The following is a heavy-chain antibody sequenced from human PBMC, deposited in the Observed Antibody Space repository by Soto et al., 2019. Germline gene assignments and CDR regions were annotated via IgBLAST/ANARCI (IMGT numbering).Heavy chain of an antibody. J-gene: IGHJ4*02. CDR2: SSGSGGST. V-gene: IGHV3-23*01. Sequence: EVQLLESGGGLVQPGGSLRLSCAASGFTFSCYAMSWVRQAPGKGLEWVSASSGSGGSTYYADSVKGRFTISRDNSKNTLYLQMNSLRAEDTAVYYCAKAPNTYYDFWSGHPHYFDYWGQGTLVTVSS. CDR1: GFTFSCYA. CDR3: AKAPNTYYDFWSGHPHYFDY. D-gene: IGHD3-3*01.